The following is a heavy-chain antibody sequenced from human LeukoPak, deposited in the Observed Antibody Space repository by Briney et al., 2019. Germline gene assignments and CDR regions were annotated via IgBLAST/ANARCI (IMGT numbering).Heavy chain of an antibody. CDR3: SKTPSFFFYYYCYPFYF. D-gene: IGHD3-10*01. CDR1: GFTFDDYA. V-gene: IGHV3-9*01. Sequence: PGGSLRLSCAASGFTFDDYAMHWVRHAPGKGLEWVSGISWNSGSIVYADSVKGRFTISRDKAKNSLYLQINRLRAEDTAFFFFSKTPSFFFYYYCYPFYFLGQGTLVTVSS. J-gene: IGHJ4*03. CDR2: ISWNSGSI.